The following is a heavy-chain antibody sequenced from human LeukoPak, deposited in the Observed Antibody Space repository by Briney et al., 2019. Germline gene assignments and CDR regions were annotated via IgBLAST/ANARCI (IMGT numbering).Heavy chain of an antibody. Sequence: SQTLSLTCTASGGSISSGSYYWSWIRQPAGKGLEWIGRIYTSGSTNYNPSLKSRVTISVDTSKNQFSLKLSSVTAADTAVYYCASRSITGSVDYWGQGTLVTVSS. CDR2: IYTSGST. V-gene: IGHV4-61*02. CDR3: ASRSITGSVDY. D-gene: IGHD1-20*01. J-gene: IGHJ4*02. CDR1: GGSISSGSYY.